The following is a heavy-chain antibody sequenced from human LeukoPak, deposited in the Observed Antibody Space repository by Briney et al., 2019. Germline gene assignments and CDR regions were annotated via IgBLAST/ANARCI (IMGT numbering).Heavy chain of an antibody. V-gene: IGHV4-38-2*02. D-gene: IGHD6-19*01. CDR3: ARDSGWYRTDY. J-gene: IGHJ4*02. CDR1: GYSISSGYY. Sequence: PSETLSLTCTVSGYSISSGYYWGWIRQPPGKGLEWIGSIYHSGSTYYNPSLKSRVTISVDTSKNQFSLKLSSVTAADTAVYYCARDSGWYRTDYWGQGTLVTVSS. CDR2: IYHSGST.